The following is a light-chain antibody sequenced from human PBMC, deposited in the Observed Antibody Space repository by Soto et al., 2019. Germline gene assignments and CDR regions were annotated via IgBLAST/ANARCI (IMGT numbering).Light chain of an antibody. Sequence: EIVMTQSPATLSVSPGERATVPCRASQSVSNNLAWYQQKPGQAPRLLIYGASTRATGIPARLSGSGYGTEFTLTISSLQSEDFAVYYCQQYNNWPLTFGGGTKVDIK. CDR2: GAS. V-gene: IGKV3-15*01. CDR1: QSVSNN. J-gene: IGKJ4*01. CDR3: QQYNNWPLT.